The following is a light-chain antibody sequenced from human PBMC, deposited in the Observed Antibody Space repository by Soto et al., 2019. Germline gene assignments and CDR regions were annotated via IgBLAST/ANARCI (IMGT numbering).Light chain of an antibody. Sequence: EIEMTQSPATLSLAPGERVTLSFRASESVSTNLAWYRQKAGQAPRLLIYGASTRATGIPARFSGTGSGTEFTLTISSLQSEDFAVYYCQQYNTWWTFGQGTKVDIK. J-gene: IGKJ1*01. V-gene: IGKV3-15*01. CDR1: ESVSTN. CDR2: GAS. CDR3: QQYNTWWT.